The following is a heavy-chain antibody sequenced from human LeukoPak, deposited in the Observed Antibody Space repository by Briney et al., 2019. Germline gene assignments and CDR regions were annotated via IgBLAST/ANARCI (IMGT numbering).Heavy chain of an antibody. CDR3: ARDNSVRDEAWWFNP. D-gene: IGHD5-24*01. J-gene: IGHJ5*02. Sequence: ASVKVSCKASGYTFTSYGISWVRQAPGQGLEWMGWISAYNGNTNYAQKLQGRVTLTRDMSTSTDYLELSSLRSEDTAVYYCARDNSVRDEAWWFNPWGRGTLVTVSS. CDR1: GYTFTSYG. V-gene: IGHV1-18*01. CDR2: ISAYNGNT.